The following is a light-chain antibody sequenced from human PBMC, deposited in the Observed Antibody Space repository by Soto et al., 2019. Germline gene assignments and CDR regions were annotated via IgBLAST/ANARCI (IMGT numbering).Light chain of an antibody. J-gene: IGLJ2*01. Sequence: QLVLTQSPSASASLGASVKLTCTLSSGHSSYAIAWHQQQPEKGPRYLMKLNSDGSHSKGDGIPDRFSGSSSGAERHLTIAGLQSEDEADYYCQTWGTGIQVFGGGTKLTVL. V-gene: IGLV4-69*01. CDR1: SGHSSYA. CDR2: LNSDGSH. CDR3: QTWGTGIQV.